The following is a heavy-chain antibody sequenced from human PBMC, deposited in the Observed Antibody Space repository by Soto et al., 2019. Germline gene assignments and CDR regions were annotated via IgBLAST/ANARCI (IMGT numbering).Heavy chain of an antibody. CDR1: GFTFSNYW. V-gene: IGHV3-74*01. D-gene: IGHD7-27*01. Sequence: EVPLVESGGGLVQPGGSLRLSCAASGFTFSNYWMHWFRRGPGKGLVWVSRINFGGTSISYADSVKGRFTISRDNAKNTLFLQMNSLRADDTAVYYCARETNWGPDYWGQGTLVTVSS. CDR3: ARETNWGPDY. J-gene: IGHJ4*02. CDR2: INFGGTSI.